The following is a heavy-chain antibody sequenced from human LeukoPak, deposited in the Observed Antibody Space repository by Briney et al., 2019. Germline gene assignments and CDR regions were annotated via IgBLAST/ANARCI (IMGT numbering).Heavy chain of an antibody. CDR2: IYYTGST. CDR3: ARGPDSGSCFDN. V-gene: IGHV4-59*01. Sequence: SETLSLTCTVSGGSISNCVWSWIRQPPGKGLEWIGYIYYTGSTNYNPSLKSRVTILVDTSKNQFSLKVSSVTAADTAVYYCARGPDSGSCFDNWGQGSLVTVSS. CDR1: GGSISNCV. J-gene: IGHJ4*02. D-gene: IGHD2-15*01.